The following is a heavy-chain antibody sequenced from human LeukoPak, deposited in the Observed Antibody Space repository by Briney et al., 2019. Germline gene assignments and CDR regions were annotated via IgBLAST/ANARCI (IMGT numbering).Heavy chain of an antibody. J-gene: IGHJ4*02. Sequence: PGGSLRLSCPASGFTFNNYAMIWVRQAPGKGLEWVSGISCTGGSTFYADSVKGRFRISRDNSKNTLYLQMNGLRVDDTAVYYCARGVQGAVPVSGLDSGGLGTLVTVSS. CDR3: ARGVQGAVPVSGLDS. CDR2: ISCTGGST. V-gene: IGHV3-23*01. CDR1: GFTFNNYA. D-gene: IGHD6-19*01.